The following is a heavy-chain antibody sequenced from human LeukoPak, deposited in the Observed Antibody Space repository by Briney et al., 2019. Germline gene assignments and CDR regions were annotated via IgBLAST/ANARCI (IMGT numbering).Heavy chain of an antibody. Sequence: SETLSLTCSVSGGSISTYYWSWIRQPAGKGLEWIAQIHTSGSTNFNPSLKSRVSISMDTPNNQFSLMISSVTPADTAIYYCAGRGLSTGWTFDYWGHGTLVTVSS. J-gene: IGHJ4*01. CDR2: IHTSGST. D-gene: IGHD6-19*01. CDR1: GGSISTYY. V-gene: IGHV4-4*07. CDR3: AGRGLSTGWTFDY.